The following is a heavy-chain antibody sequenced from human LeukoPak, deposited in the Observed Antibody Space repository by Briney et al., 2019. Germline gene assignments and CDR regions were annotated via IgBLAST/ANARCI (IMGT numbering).Heavy chain of an antibody. D-gene: IGHD4-17*01. CDR1: GYTFTGYY. J-gene: IGHJ5*02. CDR2: ISSDSGGT. CDR3: ARGRMTTVNYNWFDP. V-gene: IGHV1-2*04. Sequence: ASVKVSCKASGYTFTGYYMHWVRQAPGQGLEWMGWISSDSGGTNYAQKFQGWVTMTRDTSISTAYMELSRLRSDDTAVYYCARGRMTTVNYNWFDPWGQGTLVTVSS.